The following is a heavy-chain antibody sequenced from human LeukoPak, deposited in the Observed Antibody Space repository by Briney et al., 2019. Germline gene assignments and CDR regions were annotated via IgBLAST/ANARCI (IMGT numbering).Heavy chain of an antibody. V-gene: IGHV1-8*01. D-gene: IGHD6-19*01. CDR2: INPGTGKT. CDR3: ARVVGQWLEVY. J-gene: IGHJ4*02. Sequence: ASVKVSCKASGYTFTNDDINWVRQASGQGLEWMGYINPGTGKTRYAQKLQGRVTMTRDTSVNTVYMELSSLRSEDTAIYYCARVVGQWLEVYWSQGTLVTVSS. CDR1: GYTFTNDD.